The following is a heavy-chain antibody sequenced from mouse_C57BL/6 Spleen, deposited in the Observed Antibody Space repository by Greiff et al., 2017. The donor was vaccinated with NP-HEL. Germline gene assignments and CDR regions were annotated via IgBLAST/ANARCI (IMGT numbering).Heavy chain of an antibody. CDR3: AREDSSGSFDY. CDR2: IYPGDGDT. Sequence: QVQLQQSGAELVKPGASVKISCKASGYAFSSYWMNWVKQRPGKGLEWIGQIYPGDGDTNYNGKFKGKATLTADKSSSTAYMQLSSLTSEDSAVYFCAREDSSGSFDYWGQGTTLTVSS. D-gene: IGHD3-2*02. V-gene: IGHV1-80*01. CDR1: GYAFSSYW. J-gene: IGHJ2*01.